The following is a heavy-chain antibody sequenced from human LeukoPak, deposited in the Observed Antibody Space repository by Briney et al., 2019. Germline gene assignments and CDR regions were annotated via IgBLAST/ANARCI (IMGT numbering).Heavy chain of an antibody. V-gene: IGHV3-48*01. Sequence: GGSLRLSCAASGFTFSSYAMSWVRQAPGKGLEWVSSISSSSSTIYYADSVKGRFTISRDNAKNSLYLQMNSLRAEDTAVYYCARDPGDAFDIWGQGTMVTVSS. J-gene: IGHJ3*02. CDR2: ISSSSSTI. CDR1: GFTFSSYA. CDR3: ARDPGDAFDI.